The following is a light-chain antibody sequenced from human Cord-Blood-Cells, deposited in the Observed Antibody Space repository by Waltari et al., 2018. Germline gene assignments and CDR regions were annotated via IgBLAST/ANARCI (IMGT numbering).Light chain of an antibody. CDR1: QSVSSSY. Sequence: EIVLTQSPGTLSLSPGDRATLSCRASQSVSSSYLAWYQQKPGQAPRLLIYGASSRATGIPDRFSGSGSGTDFTLTISRLEPEDFAVYYCQQYGSSRWTFGQGTKLEIK. CDR3: QQYGSSRWT. CDR2: GAS. V-gene: IGKV3-20*01. J-gene: IGKJ2*02.